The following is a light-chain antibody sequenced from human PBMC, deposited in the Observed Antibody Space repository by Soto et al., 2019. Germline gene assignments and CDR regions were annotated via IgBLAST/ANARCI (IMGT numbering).Light chain of an antibody. CDR2: EVS. CDR3: SSYTSSSTLV. J-gene: IGLJ3*02. CDR1: SSDVGGYNY. Sequence: QSALAQPASVSGSPGQSITISCTVTSSDVGGYNYVSWYQQHPGKAPKLMIYEVSNRPSGVSNRFSGSKSGNTASLTISGLQAEDEADYYFSSYTSSSTLVFGGGTKVTVL. V-gene: IGLV2-14*01.